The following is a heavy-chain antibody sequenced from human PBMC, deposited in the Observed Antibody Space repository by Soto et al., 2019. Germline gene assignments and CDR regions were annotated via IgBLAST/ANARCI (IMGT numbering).Heavy chain of an antibody. Sequence: SETLSLTCTVSGDSITDYYWSWIRQSPGKGPEWIGYIYYSGSASYNPSLKSRVTISVDTSKNQFSLKMTSVTTADTAVYYCARGRRNWFDPWGQGTLVTVSS. CDR1: GDSITDYY. V-gene: IGHV4-59*01. J-gene: IGHJ5*02. CDR2: IYYSGSA. CDR3: ARGRRNWFDP.